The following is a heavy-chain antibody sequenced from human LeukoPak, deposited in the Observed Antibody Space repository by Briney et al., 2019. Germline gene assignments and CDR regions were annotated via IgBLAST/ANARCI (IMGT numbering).Heavy chain of an antibody. CDR2: INPSGGST. CDR3: ARDGSGSYYNNWFDP. V-gene: IGHV1-46*03. CDR1: VYTFTSYY. J-gene: IGHJ5*02. D-gene: IGHD3-10*01. Sequence: RASVKVSCKSSVYTFTSYYMHWLRQAPGQGLAWVGIINPSGGSTSYAQKFQGRVTMTRDTSTSTVYMELSSLRSEDTAVYYCARDGSGSYYNNWFDPWGQETLVTVSS.